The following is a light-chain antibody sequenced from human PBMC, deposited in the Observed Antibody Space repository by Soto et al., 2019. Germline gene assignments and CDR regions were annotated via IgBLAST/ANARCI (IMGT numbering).Light chain of an antibody. V-gene: IGKV3-15*01. Sequence: EIVMTQSPATLSVSPGERATLSCRASQSLSFNLAWYQQKPGQAPRLLIYGASTRATGIPARFSGSGSGTEFTLTISSLQSEDFAVYYCQQYNNWPPWTFGQGTRLEIK. CDR3: QQYNNWPPWT. J-gene: IGKJ5*01. CDR1: QSLSFN. CDR2: GAS.